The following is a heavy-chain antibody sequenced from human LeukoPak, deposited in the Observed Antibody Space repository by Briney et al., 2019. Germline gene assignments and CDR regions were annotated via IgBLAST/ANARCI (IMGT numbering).Heavy chain of an antibody. CDR1: GFTFSNAW. J-gene: IGHJ6*02. Sequence: GGSLRLSCAAPGFTFSNAWMSWVRRAPGKGLEWVGRIKSKTDGGTTDYAAPVKGRFTISRDDSKNTLYLQMNSLKTEDTAVYYCTTDGNDYGDYVDYYYGMDVWGQGTTVTVPS. V-gene: IGHV3-15*01. CDR2: IKSKTDGGTT. CDR3: TTDGNDYGDYVDYYYGMDV. D-gene: IGHD4-17*01.